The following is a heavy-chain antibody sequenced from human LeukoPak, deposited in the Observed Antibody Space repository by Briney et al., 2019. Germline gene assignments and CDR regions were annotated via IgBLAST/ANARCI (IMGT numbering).Heavy chain of an antibody. CDR2: IIPISGRA. Sequence: SVTVTCTASGGTFSSYAINWVRQAHGQGLEWMGGIIPISGRANYAQKFQGRVTITADDSTSKAYMEMSSLSSADTAGYYFSRGHSSSFYYYFDNWGQGTLVTVSS. CDR3: SRGHSSSFYYYFDN. V-gene: IGHV1-69*13. J-gene: IGHJ4*02. CDR1: GGTFSSYA. D-gene: IGHD3-22*01.